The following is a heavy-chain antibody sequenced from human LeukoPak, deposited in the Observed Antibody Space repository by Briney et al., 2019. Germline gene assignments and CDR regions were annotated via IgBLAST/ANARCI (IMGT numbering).Heavy chain of an antibody. CDR3: ARERLPDDY. D-gene: IGHD4-11*01. CDR1: GFSFSTYS. CDR2: ISAASNYI. V-gene: IGHV3-21*01. Sequence: KPGGSLRLSCAASGFSFSTYSMNWVRQAPGKGLEWVSSISAASNYIYYADSVKGRFTISRDNAKNSLYLQMNSLGAEDTAVYYCARERLPDDYWGQGTLVTVSS. J-gene: IGHJ4*02.